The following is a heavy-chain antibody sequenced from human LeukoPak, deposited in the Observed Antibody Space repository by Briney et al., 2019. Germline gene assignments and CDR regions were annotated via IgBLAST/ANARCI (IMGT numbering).Heavy chain of an antibody. CDR2: INSDGSRT. V-gene: IGHV3-74*01. D-gene: IGHD6-19*01. CDR1: GFTFSTYW. J-gene: IGHJ3*02. CDR3: ARPETQYSSGLDGFDI. Sequence: PGGSLRLSCAASGFTFSTYWMHWVRQAPGKGLVWVSRINSDGSRTTYADSVKGRFTISRDNAKNTLYLQMNSLSIEDTAVYYCARPETQYSSGLDGFDIWGQGTMVTVSS.